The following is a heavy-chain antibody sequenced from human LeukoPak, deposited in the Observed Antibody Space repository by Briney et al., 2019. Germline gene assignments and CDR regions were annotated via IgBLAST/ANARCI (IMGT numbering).Heavy chain of an antibody. CDR3: AKDEVYYYDSSGYYSAAEYFQH. J-gene: IGHJ1*01. Sequence: GGSLRLPCAASGFTFSSYSMNWVRQAPGKGLEWVSAISGSGGSTYYADSVKGRFTISRDNSKDTLYLQMNSLRAEDTAVYYCAKDEVYYYDSSGYYSAAEYFQHWGQGTLVTVSS. D-gene: IGHD3-22*01. CDR2: ISGSGGST. CDR1: GFTFSSYS. V-gene: IGHV3-23*01.